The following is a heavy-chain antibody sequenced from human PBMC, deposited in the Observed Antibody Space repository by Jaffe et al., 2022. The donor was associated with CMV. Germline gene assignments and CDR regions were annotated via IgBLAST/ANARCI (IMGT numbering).Heavy chain of an antibody. J-gene: IGHJ6*03. CDR1: GFTFSNAW. Sequence: EVQLVESGGGLVKPGGSLRLSCAASGFTFSNAWMSWVRQAPGKGLEWVGRIKSKTDGGTTDYAAPVKGRFTISRDDSKNTLYLQMNSLKTEDTAVYYCTTESVPWDILTGYLISPMADYYYYMDVWGKGTTVTVSS. CDR2: IKSKTDGGTT. V-gene: IGHV3-15*01. CDR3: TTESVPWDILTGYLISPMADYYYYMDV. D-gene: IGHD3-9*01.